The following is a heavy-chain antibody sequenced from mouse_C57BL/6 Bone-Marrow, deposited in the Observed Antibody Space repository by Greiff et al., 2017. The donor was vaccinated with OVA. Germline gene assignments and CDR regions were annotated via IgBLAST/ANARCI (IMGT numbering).Heavy chain of an antibody. D-gene: IGHD2-3*01. Sequence: QVQLKQPGAELVRPGSSVKLSCKASGYTFTSYWMDWVKQRPGQGLEWIGNIYPSDSETHYNQKFKDKATLTVDKSSSTAYMQLSSLTSEDSAVYCCARAMMVRRFAYWGQGTLVTVSA. CDR3: ARAMMVRRFAY. CDR2: IYPSDSET. V-gene: IGHV1-61*01. CDR1: GYTFTSYW. J-gene: IGHJ3*01.